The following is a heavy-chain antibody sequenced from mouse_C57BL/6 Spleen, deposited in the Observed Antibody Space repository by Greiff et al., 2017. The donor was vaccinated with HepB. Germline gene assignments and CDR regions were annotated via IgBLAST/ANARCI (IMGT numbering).Heavy chain of an antibody. CDR2: IGPGSGST. V-gene: IGHV1-77*01. J-gene: IGHJ3*01. D-gene: IGHD1-1*01. CDR1: GYTFTDYY. CDR3: ARTPYYGSSYPAWFAY. Sequence: QVQLQQSGAELVKPGASVKISCKASGYTFTDYYINWVKQRPGQGLEWIGKIGPGSGSTYYNEKFKGKATLTADKSSSTAYMQLSSLTSEDSAVYVCARTPYYGSSYPAWFAYWGQGTLVTVSA.